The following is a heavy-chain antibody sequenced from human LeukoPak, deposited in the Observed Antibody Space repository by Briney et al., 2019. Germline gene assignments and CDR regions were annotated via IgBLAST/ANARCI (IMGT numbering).Heavy chain of an antibody. CDR3: AKGLLWSEVYYYYGMDV. CDR2: ISCNSGSI. V-gene: IGHV3-9*01. D-gene: IGHD3-10*01. CDR1: GFTFNDYS. J-gene: IGHJ6*02. Sequence: GRSLRLSCAASGFTFNDYSIHWVRQAPGQGLEWVSGISCNSGSIGYADSVKGRFSISRDNAKNSLYLQMDSLNPEDTAVYYCAKGLLWSEVYYYYGMDVWGQGTTVTVSS.